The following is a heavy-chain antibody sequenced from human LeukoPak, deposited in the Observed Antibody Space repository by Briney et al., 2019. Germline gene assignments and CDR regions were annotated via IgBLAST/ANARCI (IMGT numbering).Heavy chain of an antibody. Sequence: PGGSLRLSCAASGFTLSSYAMSWVRQAPGKGLEWVSGINNHDGNTYNADSVKGRFFISRDDSKSTLYLQMNSLRAEDTAVYYCARDLRTYGDYLPGDFDYWGQGTLVTVSS. J-gene: IGHJ4*02. CDR1: GFTLSSYA. CDR2: INNHDGNT. V-gene: IGHV3-23*01. D-gene: IGHD4-17*01. CDR3: ARDLRTYGDYLPGDFDY.